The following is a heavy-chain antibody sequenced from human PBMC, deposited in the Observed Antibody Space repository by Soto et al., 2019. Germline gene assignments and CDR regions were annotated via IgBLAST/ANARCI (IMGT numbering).Heavy chain of an antibody. D-gene: IGHD1-20*01. CDR3: VYYNWKGQGIDAFDI. J-gene: IGHJ3*02. Sequence: QVQLVQSGAEVKKPGSSVKVSCKASGGTFSSYAISWVRQDPGQGLEGMGVIIPIFGTANYAQKFQGRVTINADESTSTAYMELSSLRSEDTAVYYCVYYNWKGQGIDAFDIWGQGTMVTVSS. CDR1: GGTFSSYA. V-gene: IGHV1-69*01. CDR2: IIPIFGTA.